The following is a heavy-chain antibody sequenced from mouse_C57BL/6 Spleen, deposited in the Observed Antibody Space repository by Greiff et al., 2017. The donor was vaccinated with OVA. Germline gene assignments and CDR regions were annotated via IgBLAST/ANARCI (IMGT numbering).Heavy chain of an antibody. Sequence: VQLKQPGAELVMPGASVKLSCKASGYTFTSYWMHWVKQRPGQGLEWIGEIDPSDSYTNYNQKFKGKSTLTVDKSSSTAYMQLSSLTSEDSAVYYCARGTTVVATTSSYPMDYWGQGTSVTVSS. CDR2: IDPSDSYT. D-gene: IGHD1-1*01. V-gene: IGHV1-69*01. CDR1: GYTFTSYW. J-gene: IGHJ4*01. CDR3: ARGTTVVATTSSYPMDY.